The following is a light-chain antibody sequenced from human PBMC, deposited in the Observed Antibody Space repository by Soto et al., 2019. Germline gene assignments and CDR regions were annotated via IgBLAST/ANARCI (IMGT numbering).Light chain of an antibody. CDR1: NSNIGARYD. CDR2: GNS. J-gene: IGLJ1*01. CDR3: QSYDSSLSGYV. Sequence: QSVLTQPPSVSGAPGQRVTISCTGSNSNIGARYDVHWYQQLPGTAPKLLIYGNSNRPSGVPDRFSGSKSGTSASLAITGLQAEDEADYYCQSYDSSLSGYVFGTGTKLTVL. V-gene: IGLV1-40*01.